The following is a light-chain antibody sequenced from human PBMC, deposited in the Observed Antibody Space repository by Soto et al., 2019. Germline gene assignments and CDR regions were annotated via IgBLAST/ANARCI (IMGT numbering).Light chain of an antibody. Sequence: EIVMTQSPATLSVSPGERATLSCRASQSVSSNVAWYQQKPGQTPRLLIYDASSRATGIPARFSGSGSGTDFTLTISSLQSEDFAVYYCQQYNNWPLTFGGGTNVEIK. J-gene: IGKJ4*01. CDR2: DAS. V-gene: IGKV3-15*01. CDR1: QSVSSN. CDR3: QQYNNWPLT.